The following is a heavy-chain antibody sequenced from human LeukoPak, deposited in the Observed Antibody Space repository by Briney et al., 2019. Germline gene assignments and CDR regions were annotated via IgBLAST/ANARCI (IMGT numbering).Heavy chain of an antibody. CDR3: AKGSKLLLITRDHYMAV. CDR1: GFTFSSYG. CDR2: ISYDGSNK. V-gene: IGHV3-30*18. D-gene: IGHD3-3*01. J-gene: IGHJ6*03. Sequence: GGSLRLSCAASGFTFSSYGMHWVRQAPGKGLEWVAVISYDGSNKYYADSVKDRFTISRDKSKNTLYLQMNSLRAGDTAVYYCAKGSKLLLITRDHYMAVWGKGTTVTISS.